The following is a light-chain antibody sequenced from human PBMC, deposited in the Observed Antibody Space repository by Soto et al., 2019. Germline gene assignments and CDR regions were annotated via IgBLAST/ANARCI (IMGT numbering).Light chain of an antibody. Sequence: EIELTQSPATLSLSLGERATLSCRASQSVNSSYLAWYQQKPGQAPRLLIYGASSRATGIPDRFSGSGSGTDFTLTISRLEPEDSAVYYCQQYDSSPRTFGQGKRLEIK. J-gene: IGKJ5*01. CDR2: GAS. CDR1: QSVNSSY. CDR3: QQYDSSPRT. V-gene: IGKV3-20*01.